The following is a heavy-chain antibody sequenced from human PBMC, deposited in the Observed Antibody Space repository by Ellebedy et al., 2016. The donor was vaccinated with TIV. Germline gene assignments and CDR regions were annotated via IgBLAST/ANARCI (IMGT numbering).Heavy chain of an antibody. J-gene: IGHJ5*02. V-gene: IGHV3-72*01. CDR3: ARDNWYKLDP. D-gene: IGHD1-14*01. CDR1: GFSFSDYF. Sequence: PGGSLRLSCAASGFSFSDYFMDWVRQAPGKGLEWVGRIRSKGDGYITENAASVEGRFTISRDDSKKFVYLQMNSLKTEDTAMYYCARDNWYKLDPWGQGTLVTVSS. CDR2: IRSKGDGYIT.